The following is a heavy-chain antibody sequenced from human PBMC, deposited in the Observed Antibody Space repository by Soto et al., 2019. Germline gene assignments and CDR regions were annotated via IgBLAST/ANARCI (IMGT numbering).Heavy chain of an antibody. CDR1: GGSISSYY. V-gene: IGHV4-59*12. CDR2: IYDSGTA. CDR3: ARSIDP. Sequence: PSETLSLTCTVSGGSISSYYWSWIRQPPGKGLEWIGHIYDSGTANYNPSLKSRVTISVDTSKNQFSLKLSSVTAADTAVYYCARSIDPWGQGTLVTVSS. J-gene: IGHJ5*02.